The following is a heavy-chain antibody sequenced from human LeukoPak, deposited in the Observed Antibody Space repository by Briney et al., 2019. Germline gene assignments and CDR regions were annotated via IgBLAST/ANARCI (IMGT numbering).Heavy chain of an antibody. CDR3: ASGDYYDTQSFDY. Sequence: SETLSLTCTVSGGSISSGDYYWSWIRQPPGKGLEWIGYIYYSGSTYYNPSLKSRVTISVDTSKNQFSLKLSSVTAADTAVYYCASGDYYDTQSFDYWGQGTLVTVSS. J-gene: IGHJ4*02. V-gene: IGHV4-30-4*01. D-gene: IGHD3-22*01. CDR1: GGSISSGDYY. CDR2: IYYSGST.